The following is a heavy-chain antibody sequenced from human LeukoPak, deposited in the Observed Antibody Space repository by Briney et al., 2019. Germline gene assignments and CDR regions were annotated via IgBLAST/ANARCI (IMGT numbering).Heavy chain of an antibody. CDR1: GYTFTSYG. Sequence: ASVKVSCKASGYTFTSYGISWVRQAPGQGLEWRGWISAYNGNTNYAQKLQGRVTMTTDTSTSTAYMELRSLRSDDTAVYYCAREGYSSGWITDYYYYYMDVWGKGTTVTVSS. J-gene: IGHJ6*03. CDR3: AREGYSSGWITDYYYYYMDV. V-gene: IGHV1-18*01. CDR2: ISAYNGNT. D-gene: IGHD6-19*01.